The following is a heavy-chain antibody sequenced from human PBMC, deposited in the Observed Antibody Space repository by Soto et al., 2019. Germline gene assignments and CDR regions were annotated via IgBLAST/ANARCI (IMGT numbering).Heavy chain of an antibody. CDR1: GFTFSSYS. CDR2: ISSSSSTI. J-gene: IGHJ4*02. Sequence: EVQLVESGGGLVQPGGSLRLSCAASGFTFSSYSMNWVRQAPGKGLEWVSYISSSSSTIYYADSVKGRFTISRDKAKNSLYLQMNSLRAEDTAVYDCASDSPPIAYWGQGTLVTVSS. V-gene: IGHV3-48*01. CDR3: ASDSPPIAY.